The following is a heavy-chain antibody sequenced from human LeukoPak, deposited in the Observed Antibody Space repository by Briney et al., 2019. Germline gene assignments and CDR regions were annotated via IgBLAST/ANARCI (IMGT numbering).Heavy chain of an antibody. Sequence: SETLSLTCTVSGGSISSGGYYWSWIRQHPGKGLEWIGYIYYSGSTYYNPSLKSRVTISVDTSKNQFSLKLSSVTAADTAVYYCARDYGGYDSYFDYWGQGTLVTVSS. D-gene: IGHD5-12*01. V-gene: IGHV4-31*03. CDR3: ARDYGGYDSYFDY. CDR1: GGSISSGGYY. J-gene: IGHJ4*02. CDR2: IYYSGST.